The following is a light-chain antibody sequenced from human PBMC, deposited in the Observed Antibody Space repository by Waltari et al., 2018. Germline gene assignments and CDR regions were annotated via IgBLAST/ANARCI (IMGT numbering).Light chain of an antibody. CDR2: DVT. J-gene: IGLJ2*01. Sequence: QSALTQPRSVSGSPGQSVTISCTGSSSDVGDYNYVSWYQQHPDTAPKLLIYDVTKRPSGVPDRFSGSKSGNTASLTISGLQAEDEADYYCCSYAGRYTFDVVFGGGTKLTVL. CDR3: CSYAGRYTFDVV. CDR1: SSDVGDYNY. V-gene: IGLV2-11*01.